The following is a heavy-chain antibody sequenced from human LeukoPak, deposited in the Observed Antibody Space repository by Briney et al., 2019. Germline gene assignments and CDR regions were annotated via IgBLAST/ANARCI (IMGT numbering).Heavy chain of an antibody. V-gene: IGHV3-43D*04. CDR1: GFTFDDYA. CDR2: ISRDGDST. J-gene: IGHJ6*03. D-gene: IGHD2/OR15-2a*01. Sequence: PGGSLRLSCAASGFTFDDYAMHWVRQAPGKGLEWVSLISRDGDSTYYADSVKGRFTISRDNSKNSLCLQMNSLRAEDTAFYYCAANTFMDVWGKGTTVTVSS. CDR3: AANTFMDV.